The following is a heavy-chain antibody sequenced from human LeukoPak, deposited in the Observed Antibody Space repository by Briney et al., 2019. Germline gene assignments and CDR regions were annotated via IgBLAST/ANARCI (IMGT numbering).Heavy chain of an antibody. CDR2: IYSGGST. CDR1: RFTVSSNY. J-gene: IGHJ4*02. V-gene: IGHV3-53*01. CDR3: ARAPWLPAALDY. Sequence: GGSLRLSCAASRFTVSSNYMSWVRQAPGKGLEWVSVIYSGGSTYYADSVEGRFTISRDNSKNTLYLQMNSLRAEDTAVYYCARAPWLPAALDYWGQGTLVTVSS. D-gene: IGHD2-2*01.